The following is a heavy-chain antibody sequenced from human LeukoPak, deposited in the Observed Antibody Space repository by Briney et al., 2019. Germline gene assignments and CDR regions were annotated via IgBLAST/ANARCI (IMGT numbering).Heavy chain of an antibody. V-gene: IGHV3-23*01. J-gene: IGHJ3*02. CDR3: AKDRAAFDI. CDR2: IFDSGRGT. Sequence: GGSLRLSCAASGFTFSIYGMNWVRQAPGKGLEWVSTIFDSGRGTRYADSVKGRFTISRDNSKNMVYLQMNSLRAEDTAVYYCAKDRAAFDIWGQGTMVTVSS. D-gene: IGHD3-10*01. CDR1: GFTFSIYG.